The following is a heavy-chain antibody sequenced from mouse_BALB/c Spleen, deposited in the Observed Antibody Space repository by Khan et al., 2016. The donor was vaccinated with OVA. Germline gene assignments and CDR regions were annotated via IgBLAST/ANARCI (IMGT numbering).Heavy chain of an antibody. J-gene: IGHJ4*01. D-gene: IGHD2-10*01. Sequence: QIQLVQSGPELKKPGETVKISCKASGYTFTNYGMNWVKQSPGKALKWMGWINTYTGEPTYADDFKGRFAFSLETSASTAYLQINNLKDEDTATYFCARPPYFSYTLDHWGQGTSVTVSA. CDR3: ARPPYFSYTLDH. CDR1: GYTFTNYG. V-gene: IGHV9-3-1*01. CDR2: INTYTGEP.